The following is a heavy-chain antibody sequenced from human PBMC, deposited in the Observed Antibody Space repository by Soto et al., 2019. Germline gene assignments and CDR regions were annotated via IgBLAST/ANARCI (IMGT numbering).Heavy chain of an antibody. CDR1: GGTFSSYA. J-gene: IGHJ6*02. V-gene: IGHV1-69*12. CDR2: IIPIFGTA. CDR3: GRLGGTTWGYDYGMDV. Sequence: QVQLVQSGAEVKKPGSSVKVSCKASGGTFSSYAISWVRQAPGQGLEWMGGIIPIFGTANYAKKFQGRVTITADESTSTAYTGLSSLGCEDTAADYCGRLGGTTWGYDYGMDVWGQGTTVTVSS. D-gene: IGHD1-7*01.